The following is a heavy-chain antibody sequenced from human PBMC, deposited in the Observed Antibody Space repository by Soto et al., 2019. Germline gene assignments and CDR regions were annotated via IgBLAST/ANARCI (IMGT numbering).Heavy chain of an antibody. CDR1: GFAFSDYP. CDR3: AKLEWLEFGGDY. D-gene: IGHD6-19*01. CDR2: ISASGEKP. J-gene: IGHJ4*02. Sequence: EVHLLESGGGVVQPGKSLKISCATSGFAFSDYPMTWVRQPPGQGLEWVSGISASGEKPYYADSVKGRFTISRANSKNTLSLPMNSLRVEDTGIYYCAKLEWLEFGGDYWGQGTLVTVSS. V-gene: IGHV3-23*01.